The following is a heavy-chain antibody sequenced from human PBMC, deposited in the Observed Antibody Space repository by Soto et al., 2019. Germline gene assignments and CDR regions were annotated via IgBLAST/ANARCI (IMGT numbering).Heavy chain of an antibody. J-gene: IGHJ6*02. CDR2: IIPIFGTA. Sequence: SVKVSCKASGGTFSSYAISWVRQAPGQGLEWMGGIIPIFGTANYAQKFQGRVTITADESTSTAYMELSSLRSEDTAVYYCASSDGPTYSRSWYSRYYYGMDVWGQGTTVTVSS. D-gene: IGHD6-13*01. CDR1: GGTFSSYA. CDR3: ASSDGPTYSRSWYSRYYYGMDV. V-gene: IGHV1-69*13.